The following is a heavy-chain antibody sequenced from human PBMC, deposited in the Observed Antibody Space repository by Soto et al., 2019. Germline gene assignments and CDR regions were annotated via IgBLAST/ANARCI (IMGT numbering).Heavy chain of an antibody. J-gene: IGHJ6*02. CDR1: GFTFSSYS. CDR2: ISSRSSYI. D-gene: IGHD4-4*01. CDR3: ARGGGYSKSLTSYGMDV. Sequence: EVQLVESGGGLVKPGGSLRLSCAASGFTFSSYSMNWVRQAPGKGLAWVSSISSRSSYIYYADSVKGRFTISRDNAKNSLYLQMNGLRAEDTAVYYCARGGGYSKSLTSYGMDVWGQGTTVTVSS. V-gene: IGHV3-21*01.